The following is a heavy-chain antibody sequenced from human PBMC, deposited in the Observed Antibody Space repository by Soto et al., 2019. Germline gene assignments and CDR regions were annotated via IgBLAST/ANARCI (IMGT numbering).Heavy chain of an antibody. V-gene: IGHV3-30*03. Sequence: PGGSLRLSCAASGFTFSSYGMHWVRQAPGKGLEWVAVISYDGSNKYYADSVKGRFTISRDNSKNTLYLQMNSLRAEDTAVYYCARDTLGATSQPDYWGQGTLVTVSS. CDR2: ISYDGSNK. J-gene: IGHJ4*02. CDR1: GFTFSSYG. D-gene: IGHD1-26*01. CDR3: ARDTLGATSQPDY.